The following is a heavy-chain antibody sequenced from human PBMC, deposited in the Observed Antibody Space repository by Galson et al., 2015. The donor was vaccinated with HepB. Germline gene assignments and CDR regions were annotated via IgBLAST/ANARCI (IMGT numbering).Heavy chain of an antibody. CDR1: GYTFTSYG. J-gene: IGHJ2*01. CDR2: ISAYNGNT. Sequence: SCKASGYTFTSYGISWVRQAPGQGLEWMGWISAYNGNTNYAQKLQGRVTMTTDTSTSTAYMELRSLRSDDTAVYYCARDDYYGSGSYQNPLGGFDLWGRGTLVTVSS. V-gene: IGHV1-18*04. D-gene: IGHD3-10*01. CDR3: ARDDYYGSGSYQNPLGGFDL.